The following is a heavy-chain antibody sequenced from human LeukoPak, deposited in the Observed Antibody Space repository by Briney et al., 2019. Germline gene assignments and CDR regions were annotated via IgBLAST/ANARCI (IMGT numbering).Heavy chain of an antibody. Sequence: GGSLRLSCAASGFTFSGSAMHWVRQASGKGLEWVGRIRSKANSYATAYAASVKGRFTISRDDSKNTAYLQMNSLKTEDTAVYYCARGVGSSWYDYFDYWGQGTLVTVSS. D-gene: IGHD6-13*01. CDR1: GFTFSGSA. J-gene: IGHJ4*02. V-gene: IGHV3-73*01. CDR3: ARGVGSSWYDYFDY. CDR2: IRSKANSYAT.